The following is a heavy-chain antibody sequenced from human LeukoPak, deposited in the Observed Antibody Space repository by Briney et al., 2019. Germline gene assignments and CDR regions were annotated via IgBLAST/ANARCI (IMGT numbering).Heavy chain of an antibody. CDR2: IHKNAIT. J-gene: IGHJ6*03. D-gene: IGHD3-10*01. CDR1: GFTVSSNY. CDR3: ARSLRVRGVPDYMDV. Sequence: GGSLRLSCAVSGFTVSSNYMSWVRQAPGKGLEWVSVIHKNAITSYADTVKGRFTISRDNSKNTLYLQMNNLRVDDTAVYYCARSLRVRGVPDYMDVWGKGTTVTVYS. V-gene: IGHV3-53*01.